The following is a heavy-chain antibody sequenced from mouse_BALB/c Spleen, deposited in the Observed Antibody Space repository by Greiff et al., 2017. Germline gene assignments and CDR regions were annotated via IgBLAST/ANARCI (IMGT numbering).Heavy chain of an antibody. CDR3: ARAYYYGSSHWYFDV. Sequence: EVQLVESGGGLVQPGGSRKLSCAASGFTFSSFGMHWVRQAPEKGLEWVAYISSGSSTIYYPDTVTGRFTISRDNAKNTLYLEMSSLRSEDTAMYYCARAYYYGSSHWYFDVWGAGTTVTVSS. V-gene: IGHV5-17*02. CDR1: GFTFSSFG. D-gene: IGHD1-1*01. CDR2: ISSGSSTI. J-gene: IGHJ1*01.